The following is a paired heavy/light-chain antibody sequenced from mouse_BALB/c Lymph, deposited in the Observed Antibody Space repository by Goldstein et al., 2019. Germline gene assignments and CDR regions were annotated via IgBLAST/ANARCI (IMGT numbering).Light chain of an antibody. CDR3: VQYAQFPWT. Sequence: DILMTQSPSSMSVSLGDTVSITCHASQGISSNIGWLQQKPGKSFKGLIYHGTNLEDGVPSRFSGSGSGADYSLTISSLESEDFADYYCVQYAQFPWTFGGGTKLEIK. J-gene: IGKJ1*01. V-gene: IGKV14-100*01. CDR1: QGISSN. CDR2: HGT.
Heavy chain of an antibody. CDR2: INPNNGGT. CDR3: ARGPLFDY. V-gene: IGHV1-18*01. J-gene: IGHJ2*01. CDR1: GYTFTEYT. Sequence: EVQLQQSGPELVKPGASVKISCKTSGYTFTEYTMHWVKQSHGKSLEWIGGINPNNGGTSYNQKFKGKATLTVDKSSSTAYMELRSLTSEDSAVYYCARGPLFDYWGQGTTLTVSS.